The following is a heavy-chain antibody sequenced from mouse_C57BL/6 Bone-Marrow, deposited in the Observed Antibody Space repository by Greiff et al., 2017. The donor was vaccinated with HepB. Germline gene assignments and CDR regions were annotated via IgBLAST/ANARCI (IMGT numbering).Heavy chain of an antibody. CDR2: IRNKANGYTT. D-gene: IGHD1-1*01. CDR3: ARYGTVVFDY. V-gene: IGHV7-3*01. CDR1: GFTFTDYY. J-gene: IGHJ2*01. Sequence: EVKLVESGGGLVQPGGSLSLSCAASGFTFTDYYMSWVRQPPGKALEWLGFIRNKANGYTTEYSASVKGRFTISRDNSQSILYLQMNALRAEDSATYYCARYGTVVFDYWGQGTTLAVSS.